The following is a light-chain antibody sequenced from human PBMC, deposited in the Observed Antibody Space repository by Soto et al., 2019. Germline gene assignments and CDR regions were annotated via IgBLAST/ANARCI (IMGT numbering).Light chain of an antibody. J-gene: IGKJ5*01. Sequence: DIQMTQSPSSVSASVGDRVTITCRASQGISSYLAWYQQKPGKAPKLLIYDASSLESGVPSRFRGSGSGTEFTLTISSLQPDDFATYYCQQYNSPSITFGQGTRLEI. CDR2: DAS. V-gene: IGKV1-5*01. CDR1: QGISSY. CDR3: QQYNSPSIT.